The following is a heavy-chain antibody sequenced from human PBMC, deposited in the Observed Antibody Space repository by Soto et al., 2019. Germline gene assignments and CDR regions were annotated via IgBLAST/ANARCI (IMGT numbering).Heavy chain of an antibody. CDR1: GGSISSGGYY. J-gene: IGHJ2*01. Sequence: QVQLQESGPGLVKPSQTLSLSCTVSGGSISSGGYYWSWIRQHPGKGLEWIGYIYYSWSTYYNPALTSRVTISVDTSKNQFSLKLSTVTAADTAVYYCARGPDSSHWYFDLWGRGTLVTVSS. D-gene: IGHD3-3*01. CDR3: ARGPDSSHWYFDL. V-gene: IGHV4-31*03. CDR2: IYYSWST.